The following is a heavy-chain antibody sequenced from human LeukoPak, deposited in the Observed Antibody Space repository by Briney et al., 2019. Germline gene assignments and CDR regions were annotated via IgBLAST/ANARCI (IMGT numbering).Heavy chain of an antibody. CDR1: GFTFSNYG. V-gene: IGHV3-21*01. CDR2: ISGSGHNT. Sequence: PGGSLRLSCAASGFTFSNYGMNWVRQAPGKGLEWVSAISGSGHNTYYADSVKGRFTISRDNAKNSLYLQMNSLRAEDTAVYYCARDGKQQLSWNDYYYYMDVWGKGTTVTVSS. CDR3: ARDGKQQLSWNDYYYYMDV. D-gene: IGHD6-13*01. J-gene: IGHJ6*03.